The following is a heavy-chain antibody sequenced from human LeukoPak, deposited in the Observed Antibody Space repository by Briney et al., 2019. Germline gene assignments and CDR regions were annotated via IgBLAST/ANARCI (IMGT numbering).Heavy chain of an antibody. CDR2: IKQDGSEK. CDR3: ARMSGIAVAAIWISYFDY. Sequence: GGSLRLSCAASGFTFGAYYMTWVRQAPGKGPEWVANIKQDGSEKYYVDSVKGRFTICRDNANNSLYLQMNSLRAEDTAVYYCARMSGIAVAAIWISYFDYWGQGTLVTVSS. CDR1: GFTFGAYY. V-gene: IGHV3-7*03. D-gene: IGHD6-19*01. J-gene: IGHJ4*02.